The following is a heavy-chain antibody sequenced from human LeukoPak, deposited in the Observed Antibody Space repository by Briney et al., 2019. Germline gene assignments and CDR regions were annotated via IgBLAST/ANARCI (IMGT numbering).Heavy chain of an antibody. Sequence: SETLSLTCTVSGGSISSGSYYWSWIRQPAGKGLEWIGRIYTSGSTNYNPSLKSRVTISVDTSKNQFSLKLSSVTAADTAVYYCARGYYYDSSGYYYSGGGAFDIWGQGTMVTVSS. D-gene: IGHD3-22*01. J-gene: IGHJ3*02. CDR2: IYTSGST. CDR3: ARGYYYDSSGYYYSGGGAFDI. V-gene: IGHV4-61*02. CDR1: GGSISSGSYY.